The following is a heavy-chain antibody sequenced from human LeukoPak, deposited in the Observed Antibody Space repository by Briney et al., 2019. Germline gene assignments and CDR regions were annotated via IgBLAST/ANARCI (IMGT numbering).Heavy chain of an antibody. CDR1: GFTFRSYA. J-gene: IGHJ4*02. CDR2: ISSNGGNT. D-gene: IGHD3-3*01. Sequence: GGSLRLSCAASGFTFRSYAMHWVRQAPGKGLEYVSAISSNGGNTYYANSVKGRFTISRDNSKNTLYLQMGSLRAEDMAVYYCARGYDFWSGYWSHSDYWGQGTLVTVSS. CDR3: ARGYDFWSGYWSHSDY. V-gene: IGHV3-64*01.